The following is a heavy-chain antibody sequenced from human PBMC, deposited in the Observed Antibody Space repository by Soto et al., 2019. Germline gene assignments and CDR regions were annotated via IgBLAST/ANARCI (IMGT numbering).Heavy chain of an antibody. CDR3: ARLGGYCSSTSCYGYYGMDV. D-gene: IGHD2-2*01. CDR2: FYYSGST. J-gene: IGHJ6*02. CDR1: GGSLSSGPYS. V-gene: IGHV4-39*01. Sequence: QLQLQESGPGLVKPSETLSLTCSVSGGSLSSGPYSWGWIRQPPGKGLEWIGTFYYSGSTHYNPSLASRVTISVDTSKNQFSLKVTSVTAADTAMYYCARLGGYCSSTSCYGYYGMDVWSQGTTVTVSS.